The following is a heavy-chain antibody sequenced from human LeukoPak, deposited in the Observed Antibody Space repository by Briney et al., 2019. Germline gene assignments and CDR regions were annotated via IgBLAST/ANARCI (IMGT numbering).Heavy chain of an antibody. V-gene: IGHV3-7*01. CDR3: ARSGGGAAAGPPDS. D-gene: IGHD6-13*01. CDR1: GFTFSNYW. CDR2: LGQDGSEK. J-gene: IGHJ4*02. Sequence: LGGSLRLSCAASGFTFSNYWMSWVRQAPGKGLEWVANLGQDGSEKYYVDSVKGRFTISRDDAKNSLYLQMNSLRAEDTAIYYCARSGGGAAAGPPDSWGQGTLVTVSS.